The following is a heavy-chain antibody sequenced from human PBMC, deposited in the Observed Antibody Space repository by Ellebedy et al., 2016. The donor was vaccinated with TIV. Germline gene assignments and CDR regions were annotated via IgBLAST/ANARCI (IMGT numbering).Heavy chain of an antibody. D-gene: IGHD2-15*01. Sequence: GESLKISCAASGFSFSNYPMTWVRQAPGKGLEWVSTISASGGSIVYADSVRGRFTVSRDNSNNALYVQMNSLRAEDTAVYFCARLVSCSGASCRGIDYWGQGALVTVFS. CDR1: GFSFSNYP. CDR2: ISASGGSI. CDR3: ARLVSCSGASCRGIDY. V-gene: IGHV3-23*01. J-gene: IGHJ4*02.